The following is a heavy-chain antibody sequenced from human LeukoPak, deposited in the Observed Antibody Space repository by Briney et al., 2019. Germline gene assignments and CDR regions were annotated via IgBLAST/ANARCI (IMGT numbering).Heavy chain of an antibody. Sequence: SETLSLTCTVSGYSISSGYYWGWIRQPAGKGLEWIGRIYTSGSTNYNPSLKSRVTMSVDTSKNQFSLKLSSVTAADTAVYYCAREATYDFWSGYYIDYWGQGTLVTVSS. CDR3: AREATYDFWSGYYIDY. CDR2: IYTSGST. V-gene: IGHV4-4*07. J-gene: IGHJ4*02. D-gene: IGHD3-3*01. CDR1: GYSISSGYY.